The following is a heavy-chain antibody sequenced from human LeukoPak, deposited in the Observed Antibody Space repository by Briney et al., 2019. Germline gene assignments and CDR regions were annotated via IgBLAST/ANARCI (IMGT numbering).Heavy chain of an antibody. J-gene: IGHJ4*02. CDR1: GFIFSSYA. CDR3: AKESPHFDY. Sequence: GGSLRLSCAASGFIFSSYAMTWVRQAPGKGLEWVSSISHKGENTYYADSVKGRFTISRDNSKNTLYLQMNSLRAEDTAVYYCAKESPHFDYWGQGTLVTVSS. V-gene: IGHV3-23*01. CDR2: ISHKGENT.